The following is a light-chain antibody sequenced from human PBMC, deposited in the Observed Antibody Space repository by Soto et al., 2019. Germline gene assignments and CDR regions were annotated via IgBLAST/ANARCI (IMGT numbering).Light chain of an antibody. CDR3: HQYGNSPWT. CDR1: QSVSSSY. Sequence: EIVWTQSPGNLSLSPGKRATLSCRASQSVSSSYLAWYQQKPGQTPRLLIHGVSSRATGIPDRFSGSGSGTDFTLIISSLEPEDFAVYYCHQYGNSPWTFGQGTKVEIK. J-gene: IGKJ1*01. V-gene: IGKV3-20*01. CDR2: GVS.